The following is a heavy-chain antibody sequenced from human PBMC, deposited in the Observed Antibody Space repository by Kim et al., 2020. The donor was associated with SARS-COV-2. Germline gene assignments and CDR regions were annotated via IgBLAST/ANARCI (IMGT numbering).Heavy chain of an antibody. CDR1: GGSISSGSYY. CDR2: IYYSGSA. Sequence: SETLSLTCSVSGGSISSGSYYWVWIRQPPGEGLEWIGTIYYSGSAYHNPSLKSRITISVDTSKNQFSLKLTSVTAADTAQYYCARENVVGANFRGALDIWGQGTMVTVSS. D-gene: IGHD1-26*01. V-gene: IGHV4-39*07. J-gene: IGHJ3*02. CDR3: ARENVVGANFRGALDI.